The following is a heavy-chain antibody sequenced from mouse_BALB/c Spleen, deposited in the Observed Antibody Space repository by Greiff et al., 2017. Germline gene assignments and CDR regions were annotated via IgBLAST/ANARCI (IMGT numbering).Heavy chain of an antibody. CDR3: ARREWGYYDC. CDR2: IDTSDSYT. CDR1: GYTFTDYW. J-gene: IGHJ2*01. V-gene: IGHV1-69*01. Sequence: QVQLQQPGAELVMPGASVKMSCKASGYTFTDYWMHWVKQRPGQGLEWIGAIDTSDSYTSYNQKFKGKATLTVDESSSTAYVQLSSLTSEDSAVYYCARREWGYYDCWGQGTTLTVSS. D-gene: IGHD2-3*01.